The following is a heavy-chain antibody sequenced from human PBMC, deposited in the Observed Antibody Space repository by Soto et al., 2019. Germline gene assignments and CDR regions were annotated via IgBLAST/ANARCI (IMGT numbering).Heavy chain of an antibody. CDR3: ARGLPVRGVNIYGMDV. CDR1: GGSFSGYY. CDR2: INHSGST. V-gene: IGHV4-34*01. D-gene: IGHD3-10*01. Sequence: QVQLQQWGAGLLKPSETLSLTCAVYGGSFSGYYWSWIRQPPGKGLEWIGEINHSGSTNYNPSLKSRVTISVDTSKNQFALKLSSVTAADTAVYYCARGLPVRGVNIYGMDVWGQGTTVTVSS. J-gene: IGHJ6*02.